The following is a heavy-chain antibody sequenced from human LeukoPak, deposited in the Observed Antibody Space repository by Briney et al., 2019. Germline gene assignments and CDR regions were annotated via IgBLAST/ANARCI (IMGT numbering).Heavy chain of an antibody. CDR3: ARGSSSPMTTNYYFDY. CDR1: GFTFTSYS. V-gene: IGHV3-48*01. D-gene: IGHD4-11*01. Sequence: PGGSLRLSCAASGFTFTSYSLSWVRQAPGKGLEWVSFISSTGGSRYYADSVKGRFTVSRDSAKNSLYLQMNSLRAEDTAVYYCARGSSSPMTTNYYFDYWGQGALVTVSS. J-gene: IGHJ4*02. CDR2: ISSTGGSR.